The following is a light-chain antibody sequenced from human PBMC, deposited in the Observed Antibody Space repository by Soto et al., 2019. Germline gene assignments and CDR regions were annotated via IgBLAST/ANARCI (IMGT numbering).Light chain of an antibody. Sequence: QSALTQPASVSGSPGQSITISCSGTNSDIGAYDYVSWYQQHPGKPPKLMIYDVTKWPSGVPERFSGSKSGNTASLTISGLQAEDEADYFCCSYAGGYIYLFGTGTKLTVL. J-gene: IGLJ1*01. V-gene: IGLV2-11*01. CDR2: DVT. CDR3: CSYAGGYIYL. CDR1: NSDIGAYDY.